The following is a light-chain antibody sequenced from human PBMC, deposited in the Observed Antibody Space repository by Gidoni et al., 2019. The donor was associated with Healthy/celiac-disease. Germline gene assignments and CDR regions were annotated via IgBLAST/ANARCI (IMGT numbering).Light chain of an antibody. CDR2: DAS. V-gene: IGKV3-11*01. CDR1: QSVSSY. CDR3: QQRSNWPRGWT. Sequence: EIVLTQSPATLSLSPGERATLSCRASQSVSSYLAWYQQKPGQAPRLLIYDASNRATGIPARFSGSGSGTDFTLTISSLEPEEFAVYYCQQRSNWPRGWTFGQGTKVEIK. J-gene: IGKJ1*01.